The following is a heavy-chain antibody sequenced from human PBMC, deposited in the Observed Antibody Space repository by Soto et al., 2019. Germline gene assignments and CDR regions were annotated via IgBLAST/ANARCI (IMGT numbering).Heavy chain of an antibody. CDR1: GFTFSSYA. V-gene: IGHV3-23*01. D-gene: IGHD3-22*01. Sequence: GSLRLSCAASGFTFSSYAMSWVRQAPGNGLEWVSAISGSGGSTYYSDSVKGRLTIYRDNSSNTRYLQVNSGRAGATAVYYCAKGTTMIVVVTPVDYWGQGTLVTVSS. CDR2: ISGSGGST. J-gene: IGHJ4*02. CDR3: AKGTTMIVVVTPVDY.